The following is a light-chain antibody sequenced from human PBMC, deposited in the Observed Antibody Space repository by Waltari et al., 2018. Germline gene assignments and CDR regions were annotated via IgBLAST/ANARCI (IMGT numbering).Light chain of an antibody. V-gene: IGLV1-44*01. CDR3: AAWDDSLKGV. CDR1: SSSIGSKT. J-gene: IGLJ2*01. CDR2: SNN. Sequence: QSVLTQPPSASGTPGQRVTISCSGSSSSIGSKTVNWYQQLPGMAPKLLIYSNNHRPPGVPDRCSGSKSGTSASLAISGLQSEDEADYYCAAWDDSLKGVFGGGTKLTVL.